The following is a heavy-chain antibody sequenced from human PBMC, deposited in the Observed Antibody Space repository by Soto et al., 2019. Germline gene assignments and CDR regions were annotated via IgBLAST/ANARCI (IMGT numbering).Heavy chain of an antibody. D-gene: IGHD6-6*01. CDR2: IYYSGST. CDR3: SRGYSSSFLFDY. Sequence: LSLTCTVSGGSISSGDYYWSWIRQPPGKGLEWIGYIYYSGSTYYNPSLKSRVTISVDTSKNQFSLKLSSVTAADTAVYYCSRGYSSSFLFDYCRQGTLVTVSS. CDR1: GGSISSGDYY. J-gene: IGHJ4*02. V-gene: IGHV4-30-4*01.